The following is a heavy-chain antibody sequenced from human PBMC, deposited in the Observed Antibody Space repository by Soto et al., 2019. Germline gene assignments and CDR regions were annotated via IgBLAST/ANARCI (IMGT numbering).Heavy chain of an antibody. CDR3: ARFYDSAGFYVFDV. V-gene: IGHV4-61*01. CDR2: IYYSGST. J-gene: IGHJ4*02. CDR1: GGSVSSVSYY. D-gene: IGHD3-22*01. Sequence: SETLSLTCSVSGGSVSSVSYYWIWIRQPPGKGLEWIGHIYYSGSTNYNPSLKSRVTISVDTSKNQFSLKLRSVTAADTAVYYWARFYDSAGFYVFDVWGQGTLVTVSS.